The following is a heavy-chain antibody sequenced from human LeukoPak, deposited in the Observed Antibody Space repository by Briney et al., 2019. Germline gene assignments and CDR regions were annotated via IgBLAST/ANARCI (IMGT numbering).Heavy chain of an antibody. CDR1: GFTFSSYT. CDR3: ARATWDPNYYYYMDV. D-gene: IGHD1-26*01. CDR2: ISSSSSYI. Sequence: GGSLRLSCAASGFTFSSYTMNWVRQAPGKGLEWVSSISSSSSYIYYADSVKGRFTISRDNAKNSLFLQMNSLRAEDTAVYFCARATWDPNYYYYMDVWGKGTTVTISS. V-gene: IGHV3-21*01. J-gene: IGHJ6*03.